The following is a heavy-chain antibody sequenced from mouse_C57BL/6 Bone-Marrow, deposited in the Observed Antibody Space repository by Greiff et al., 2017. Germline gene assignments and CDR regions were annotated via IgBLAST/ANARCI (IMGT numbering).Heavy chain of an antibody. D-gene: IGHD2-1*01. CDR1: GYTFTSYW. Sequence: VQLQQPGAELVKPGASAKLSCKASGYTFTSYWMHWVKQRPGQGLEWIGMIHPNSGSTNYNEKFKSKATLTVDKSSSTAYMQLSSLTSEDSAVYYCAREGIYYGNFWFAYWGQGTLVTVSA. V-gene: IGHV1-64*01. CDR2: IHPNSGST. CDR3: AREGIYYGNFWFAY. J-gene: IGHJ3*01.